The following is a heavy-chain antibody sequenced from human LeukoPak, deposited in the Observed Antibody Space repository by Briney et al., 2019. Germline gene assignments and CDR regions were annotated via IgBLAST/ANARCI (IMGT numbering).Heavy chain of an antibody. CDR3: VRDHYYSMDV. CDR1: GFTLSTSG. Sequence: GGSLRLSCAACGFTLSTSGLHWVRQAPGKGLVWVSRINSDGSSTTYADSVKGRFTISRDNPKNTLYLQMNSLRAEDTAVYYCVRDHYYSMDVWGQGTTVTVS. CDR2: INSDGSST. J-gene: IGHJ6*02. V-gene: IGHV3-74*03.